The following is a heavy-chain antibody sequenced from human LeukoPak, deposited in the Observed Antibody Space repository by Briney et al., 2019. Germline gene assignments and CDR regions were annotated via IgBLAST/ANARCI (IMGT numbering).Heavy chain of an antibody. CDR2: NPSGVST. J-gene: IGHJ4*02. Sequence: NPSGVSTSYAQKFQGRVTMTRDTSTSTVYMELSSLRPEDTAVYYCAAGYSSSWYTSYYFDYWGQGTLVTVSS. V-gene: IGHV1-46*01. D-gene: IGHD6-13*01. CDR3: AAGYSSSWYTSYYFDY.